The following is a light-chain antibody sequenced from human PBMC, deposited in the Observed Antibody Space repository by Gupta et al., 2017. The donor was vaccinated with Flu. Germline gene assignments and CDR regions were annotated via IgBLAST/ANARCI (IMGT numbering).Light chain of an antibody. V-gene: IGKV3-11*01. CDR1: QSVKSY. J-gene: IGKJ3*01. CDR3: QHRVDWPIS. Sequence: ERATLSCRASQSVKSYLAWYQEKPGQAPRLLIFDASKRAAGIPARFSGSGSGTEFTLTINSLVAEDAAIYYCQHRVDWPISFGPGTTVHL. CDR2: DAS.